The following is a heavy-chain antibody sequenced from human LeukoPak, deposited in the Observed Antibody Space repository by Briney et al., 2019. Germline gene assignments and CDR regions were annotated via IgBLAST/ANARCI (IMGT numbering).Heavy chain of an antibody. CDR2: IYPGDSDT. V-gene: IGHV5-51*01. CDR1: GSRFTSYW. Sequence: GGSLQISCQGSGSRFTSYWIGGVRPVPGKGLGWMGIIYPGDSDTRYSPSSQGQVTISADKSISTAYLQWSSLKASDTAMYYCARHNGYCSSTSCSLDPWGQGTLVTVSS. J-gene: IGHJ5*02. D-gene: IGHD2-2*01. CDR3: ARHNGYCSSTSCSLDP.